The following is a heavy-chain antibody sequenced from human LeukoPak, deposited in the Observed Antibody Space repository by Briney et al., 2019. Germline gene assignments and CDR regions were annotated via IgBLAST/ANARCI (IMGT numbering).Heavy chain of an antibody. D-gene: IGHD6-13*01. CDR3: ARGGEYSSSPFGY. Sequence: GGSLRLSCAASGFTFSNAWMSWVRQAPGKGLEWVGRIKSKTDGGTTDYAAPVKGRFTISRDDSRNTLYLQMNSLKTEDTAVYYCARGGEYSSSPFGYWGQGTLVTVSS. CDR1: GFTFSNAW. CDR2: IKSKTDGGTT. V-gene: IGHV3-15*01. J-gene: IGHJ4*02.